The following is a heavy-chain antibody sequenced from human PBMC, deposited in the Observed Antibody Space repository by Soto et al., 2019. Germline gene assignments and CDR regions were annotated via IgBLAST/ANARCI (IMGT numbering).Heavy chain of an antibody. CDR1: GLIFSDYH. CDR2: IRRKANSYTT. J-gene: IGHJ6*02. Sequence: EVQLVESGGGLVQPGGSLRLSCAASGLIFSDYHMDWVRQAPGKGLEWVGRIRRKANSYTTEYAASVKGRFTISRDDSKNSLYLQTNSLKSEDTAVYYCAMLGGWSGGSSGMDVWGQGSTGTVSS. V-gene: IGHV3-72*01. CDR3: AMLGGWSGGSSGMDV. D-gene: IGHD6-19*01.